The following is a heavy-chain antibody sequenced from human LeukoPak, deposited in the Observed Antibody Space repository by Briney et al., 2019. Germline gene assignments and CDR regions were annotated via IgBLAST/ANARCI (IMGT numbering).Heavy chain of an antibody. V-gene: IGHV5-51*01. D-gene: IGHD5/OR15-5a*01. CDR1: GYTFSTYW. Sequence: GESLKISCKASGYTFSTYWIAWVRQLPAKGLEWVGIIYPSDSETRYSPSFQGQVTISVDKSITTAYLQWRSLKASDTAMYYCARRRAATTIYHYSMDFWGHGTTVIVSS. CDR2: IYPSDSET. CDR3: ARRRAATTIYHYSMDF. J-gene: IGHJ6*02.